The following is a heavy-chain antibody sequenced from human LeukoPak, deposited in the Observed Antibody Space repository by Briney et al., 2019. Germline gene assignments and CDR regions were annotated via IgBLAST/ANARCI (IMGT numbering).Heavy chain of an antibody. CDR3: AKAPVTTCRGAFCYPFDY. Sequence: QSGGSLRLSCAASGFTFSSYAMSWVRQAPGKGLEWVSAISDTGNTSHADSVKGRFTISRDSSKNTLFLQMNRLRPEDAAVYYCAKAPVTTCRGAFCYPFDYWGLGTLVTVSS. CDR1: GFTFSSYA. V-gene: IGHV3-23*01. D-gene: IGHD2-15*01. CDR2: ISDTGNT. J-gene: IGHJ4*02.